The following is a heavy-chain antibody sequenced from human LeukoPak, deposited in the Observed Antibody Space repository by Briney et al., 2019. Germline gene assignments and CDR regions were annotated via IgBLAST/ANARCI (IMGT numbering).Heavy chain of an antibody. J-gene: IGHJ4*02. CDR3: ARGYCSSTSCPKAYYFDY. CDR2: INSDGSST. Sequence: GSLRLSCAASGFTFSSYWMHWVRQAPGKGLVWVSRINSDGSSTSYADSVKGRFTISRDNAKNTLYLQMNSLRAEDTAVYYCARGYCSSTSCPKAYYFDYWGQGTLVTVSS. V-gene: IGHV3-74*01. D-gene: IGHD2-2*01. CDR1: GFTFSSYW.